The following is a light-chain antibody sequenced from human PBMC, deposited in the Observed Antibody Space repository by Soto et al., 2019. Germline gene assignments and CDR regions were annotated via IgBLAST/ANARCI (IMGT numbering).Light chain of an antibody. V-gene: IGKV1-17*01. Sequence: DIQMTQSPSSLSASVGDRVTITCRASQGIRNGVGWYQQRPGNAPKRLIYAASTLPSGVPSHFSGSGSGTEFTLTIRGLQDEDSATYYCLQSHSFPRTFGRATNVEVQ. CDR2: AAS. J-gene: IGKJ1*01. CDR3: LQSHSFPRT. CDR1: QGIRNG.